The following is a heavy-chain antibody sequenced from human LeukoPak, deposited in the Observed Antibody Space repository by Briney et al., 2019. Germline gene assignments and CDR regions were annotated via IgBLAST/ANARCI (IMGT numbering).Heavy chain of an antibody. J-gene: IGHJ4*02. CDR3: ARGARNAGSGYSFDY. V-gene: IGHV3-21*01. CDR1: GFTFSSYS. CDR2: ISSSSSYI. Sequence: GGSLRLSCAASGFTFSSYSMNWVRQAPGKGLEWVSSISSSSSYIYYADSVKGQFTISRDNAKNSLCLQMNSLRAEDTAVYYCARGARNAGSGYSFDYWGQGTLVTVSS. D-gene: IGHD3-3*01.